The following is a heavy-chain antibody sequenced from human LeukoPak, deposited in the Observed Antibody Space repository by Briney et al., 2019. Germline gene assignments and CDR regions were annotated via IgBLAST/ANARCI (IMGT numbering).Heavy chain of an antibody. CDR3: ARLHLGYCSSTSCPGFDY. CDR2: IYYSGST. J-gene: IGHJ4*02. D-gene: IGHD2-2*01. CDR1: GGSISSSSYY. Sequence: SETLSLTCTVSGGSISSSSYYWGWIRQPPGKGLEWIGSIYYSGSTYYNPSLKSRLNIYVDTSKNQFSLKLSSVPAADTAVYYCARLHLGYCSSTSCPGFDYWGQGTLVTVSS. V-gene: IGHV4-39*01.